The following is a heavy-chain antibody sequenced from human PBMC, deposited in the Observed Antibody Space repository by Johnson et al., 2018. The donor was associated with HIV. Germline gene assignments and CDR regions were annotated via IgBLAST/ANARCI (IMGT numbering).Heavy chain of an antibody. V-gene: IGHV3-30*03. CDR2: ISYDGSNK. CDR3: ARARTVVIARPDAFDI. Sequence: QVLLVESGGGVVQPGRSLRVSCGASGFTFSSHDMHWVRQAPGKGLEWVAVISYDGSNKYYADSVKGRFTISRDNSKNTLYLQMNSLRAEDTAVYYCARARTVVIARPDAFDIWGQGTVVTVSS. D-gene: IGHD2-21*01. CDR1: GFTFSSHD. J-gene: IGHJ3*02.